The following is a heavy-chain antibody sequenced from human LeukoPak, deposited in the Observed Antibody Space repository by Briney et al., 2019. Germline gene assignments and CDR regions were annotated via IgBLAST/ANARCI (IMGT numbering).Heavy chain of an antibody. D-gene: IGHD4-17*01. CDR2: ISGSGGST. Sequence: GGSLRLSCAASGFTFSSYAMSWVRQAPGKGLEWVSAISGSGGSTYYADSVKGRFTISRDNSKNTLYLQMNSLRAEDTAVYYCARVKRLTTGLGGYDYWGQGTLVTVSS. CDR1: GFTFSSYA. CDR3: ARVKRLTTGLGGYDY. V-gene: IGHV3-23*01. J-gene: IGHJ4*02.